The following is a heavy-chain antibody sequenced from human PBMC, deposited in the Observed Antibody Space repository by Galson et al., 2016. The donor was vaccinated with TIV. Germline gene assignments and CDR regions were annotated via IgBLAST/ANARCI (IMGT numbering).Heavy chain of an antibody. CDR3: AKGNSNHDRKYLYFYYGMDV. CDR2: ISGSGYRT. J-gene: IGHJ6*02. Sequence: SLRLSCAASGFTFGHYAMTWVRQVPGKGLEWAAGISGSGYRTFYADSVKGRFTISRENSKNTLYLQMNSLRAEDTAVYYCAKGNSNHDRKYLYFYYGMDVWGQGTTVTVSS. D-gene: IGHD2/OR15-2a*01. V-gene: IGHV3-23*01. CDR1: GFTFGHYA.